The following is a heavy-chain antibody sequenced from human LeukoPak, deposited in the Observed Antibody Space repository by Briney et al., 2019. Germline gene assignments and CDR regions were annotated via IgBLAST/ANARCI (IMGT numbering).Heavy chain of an antibody. CDR1: GGTFSSYA. CDR3: ARNGGHAFDI. D-gene: IGHD4-23*01. Sequence: SVKVSFKASGGTFSSYAISWVRQAPGQGLEWMGGIIPIFGTANYAQEFQGRVTITADESTSTAYMELSSLRSEDTAVYYCARNGGHAFDIWGQGAMVTVSS. J-gene: IGHJ3*02. V-gene: IGHV1-69*13. CDR2: IIPIFGTA.